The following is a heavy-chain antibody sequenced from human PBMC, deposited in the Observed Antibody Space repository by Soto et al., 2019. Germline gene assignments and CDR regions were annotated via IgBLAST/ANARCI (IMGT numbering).Heavy chain of an antibody. CDR1: GGSFSGYY. D-gene: IGHD6-13*01. CDR3: ASWLRSSWYGGFDP. Sequence: SETLSLTCAVYGGSFSGYYWSWIRQPPGKGLEWIGEINHSGSTNYNPSLKSRVTISVDTSKNQFSLKLSSVTAADTAVYYCASWLRSSWYGGFDPWGQGTLVTVSS. V-gene: IGHV4-34*01. J-gene: IGHJ5*02. CDR2: INHSGST.